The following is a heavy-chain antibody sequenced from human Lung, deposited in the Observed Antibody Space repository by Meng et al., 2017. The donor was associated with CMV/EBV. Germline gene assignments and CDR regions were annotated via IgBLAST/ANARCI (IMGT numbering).Heavy chain of an antibody. V-gene: IGHV4-59*01. D-gene: IGHD3-3*01. CDR3: VRGGRSTYYDFWSGPYGMDV. CDR2: IYYSGST. CDR1: GGSISSYY. Sequence: SXTLSLXCTVSGGSISSYYWSWIRQPPGKGLEWIGYIYYSGSTNYNPSLKSRVTISVDTSKNQFSLKLSSVTAADTAVYYCVRGGRSTYYDFWSGPYGMDVXGQGXTVTVSS. J-gene: IGHJ6*02.